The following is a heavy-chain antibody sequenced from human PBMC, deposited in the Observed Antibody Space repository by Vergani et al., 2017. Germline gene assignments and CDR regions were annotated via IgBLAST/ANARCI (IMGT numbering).Heavy chain of an antibody. Sequence: QVQLVQSGAEVNKPGSSVKVSCKASGGTFSSYAISWVRQAPGQGLEWMGGIIPIFGTANYAQKFQGRVTITADDSTSTAYMELSSLRSEDTAVYYCATIGYCSSNSCYRRVYYYYYMDVWGKGTTVTVSS. V-gene: IGHV1-69*01. CDR2: IIPIFGTA. D-gene: IGHD2-2*02. CDR1: GGTFSSYA. J-gene: IGHJ6*03. CDR3: ATIGYCSSNSCYRRVYYYYYMDV.